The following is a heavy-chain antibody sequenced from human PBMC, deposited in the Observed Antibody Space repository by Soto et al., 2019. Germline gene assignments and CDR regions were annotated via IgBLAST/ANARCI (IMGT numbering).Heavy chain of an antibody. V-gene: IGHV4-39*01. D-gene: IGHD7-27*01. CDR3: ARPSNRGIDY. CDR1: CGSISSSSYY. CDR2: IYYSGST. Sequence: SETLSLTCTVSCGSISSSSYYWGWIRQPPGKGLEWIGSIYYSGSTYYNPSLKSRVTISVDTSKNQFSLKLSSVTAADTAVYYCARPSNRGIDYWGQGTLVTVS. J-gene: IGHJ4*02.